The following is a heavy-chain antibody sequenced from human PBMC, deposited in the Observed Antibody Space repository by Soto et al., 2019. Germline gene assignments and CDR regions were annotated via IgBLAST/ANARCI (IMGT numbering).Heavy chain of an antibody. V-gene: IGHV5-51*01. CDR1: GYGFTSYW. D-gene: IGHD3-22*01. Sequence: GESLKISCKGSGYGFTSYWIGWVRQMPGKGLEWMGIIYPGDSDTRYSPSFQGQVTISADKSISTAYLQWSSLKASDTAMYYCARPYYYDSSGYYYFDYWGQGTLVTVSS. J-gene: IGHJ4*02. CDR3: ARPYYYDSSGYYYFDY. CDR2: IYPGDSDT.